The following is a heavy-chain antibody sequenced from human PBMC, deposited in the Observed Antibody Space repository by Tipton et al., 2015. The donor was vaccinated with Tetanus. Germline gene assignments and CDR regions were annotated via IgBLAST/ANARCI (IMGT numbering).Heavy chain of an antibody. D-gene: IGHD3-22*01. J-gene: IGHJ5*02. V-gene: IGHV1-46*01. CDR2: INPRTFTT. CDR1: GYTFTNYY. CDR3: ARRPKYYYDSSGSWFDL. Sequence: QSGAEVKKPGASVKVSCKAYGYTFTNYYIHWVQQAPGQGLEWVGIINPRTFTTSYAQKFQGRVTMTRDTSTTTVYMEVRSLRSDDTAVYYCARRPKYYYDSSGSWFDLWGQGTLVTVSS.